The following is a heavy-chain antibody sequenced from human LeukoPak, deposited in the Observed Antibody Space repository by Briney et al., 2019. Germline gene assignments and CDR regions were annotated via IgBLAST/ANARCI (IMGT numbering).Heavy chain of an antibody. D-gene: IGHD2-15*01. CDR3: ARDFTGGSCTFDY. Sequence: GGSLRLSCAASGFTFNTYSMNWVRQAPGKGLEWVSYISSSSSTIYYADSVKGRFTISRDNAKNSLYLQMNSLRDEDTAVYYCARDFTGGSCTFDYWGQGTLVTVSS. CDR2: ISSSSSTI. CDR1: GFTFNTYS. J-gene: IGHJ4*02. V-gene: IGHV3-48*02.